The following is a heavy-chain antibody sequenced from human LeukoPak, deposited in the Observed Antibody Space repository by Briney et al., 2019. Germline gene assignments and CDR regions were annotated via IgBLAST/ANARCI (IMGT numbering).Heavy chain of an antibody. CDR3: ARSASKAYYDFWSGIDY. D-gene: IGHD3-3*01. V-gene: IGHV3-48*03. Sequence: GGSLRLSCAASGFTFSSYAMNWVRQAPGKGLEWVSYISSSGSTIYYADSVKGRFTISRDNAKNSLYLQMNSLRAEDTAVYYCARSASKAYYDFWSGIDYWGQGILVTVSS. CDR1: GFTFSSYA. J-gene: IGHJ4*02. CDR2: ISSSGSTI.